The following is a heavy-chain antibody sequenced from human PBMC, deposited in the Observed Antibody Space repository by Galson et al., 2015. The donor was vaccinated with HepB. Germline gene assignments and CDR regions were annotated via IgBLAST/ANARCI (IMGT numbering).Heavy chain of an antibody. CDR2: FDPEDGET. CDR1: GYTLTELS. Sequence: SVKVSCKVSGYTLTELSMHWVRQAPGKGLEWMGGFDPEDGETIYAQKFQGRVTMTEDTSTDTAYMELSSLRSEDTAVYYCATYPVGSWQWPYATYNWFDPWGQGTLVTVSS. D-gene: IGHD3-10*01. V-gene: IGHV1-24*01. J-gene: IGHJ5*02. CDR3: ATYPVGSWQWPYATYNWFDP.